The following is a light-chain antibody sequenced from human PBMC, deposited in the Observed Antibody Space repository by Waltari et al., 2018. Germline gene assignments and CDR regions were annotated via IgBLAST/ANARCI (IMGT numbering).Light chain of an antibody. CDR2: YDR. CDR1: NSGTSR. Sequence: SYVVTQPPSVSVAPGETATITCGGDNSGTSRVHWYQQKAGQAPVLFIFYDRDRPSGIPDRFSGSNSGNTATLTISRVEAGDEARYYCHVWHPHVDPGVFGTGTEVTVL. J-gene: IGLJ1*01. CDR3: HVWHPHVDPGV. V-gene: IGLV3-21*04.